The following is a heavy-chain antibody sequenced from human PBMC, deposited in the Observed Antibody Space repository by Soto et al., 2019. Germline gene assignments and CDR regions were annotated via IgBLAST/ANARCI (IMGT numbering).Heavy chain of an antibody. D-gene: IGHD6-13*01. CDR1: GGTFSSYA. J-gene: IGHJ5*02. V-gene: IGHV1-69*06. CDR3: ARLNVAAAVLKGWFDP. Sequence: QVQLVQSGAEVKKPGSSVTVSCTASGGTFSSYAISWVRQAPGQGLEWMGGIIPIFGTANYAQKFQGRVTITADKSTSTAYMELSSLRSEDTAVYYCARLNVAAAVLKGWFDPWGQGTLVTVSS. CDR2: IIPIFGTA.